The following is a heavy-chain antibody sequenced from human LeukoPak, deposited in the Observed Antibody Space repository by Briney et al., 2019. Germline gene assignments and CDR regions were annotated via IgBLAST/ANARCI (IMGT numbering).Heavy chain of an antibody. CDR1: GFTFSNTW. V-gene: IGHV3-15*07. CDR3: TTGGSVIVAGTRAFDI. D-gene: IGHD5-12*01. J-gene: IGHJ3*02. Sequence: GGSLRLTCAASGFTFSNTWMNWVRQAPGKGLEWVGRIKSEIDGGATDYAAPVQDRFTISRDDSQATLYLQMNSLKTEDTAVYYCTTGGSVIVAGTRAFDIWGQGTMVTVSS. CDR2: IKSEIDGGAT.